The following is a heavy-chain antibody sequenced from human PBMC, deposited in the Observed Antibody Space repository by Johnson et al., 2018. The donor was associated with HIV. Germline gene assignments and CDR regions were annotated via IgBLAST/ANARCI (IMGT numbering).Heavy chain of an antibody. Sequence: MLLVESGGGVVRPGGSLRLSCAASGFTFDDYGMSWVRQAPGKGLEWVSGINWNGGSTGYADSVKGRFTISRDNAKNSLYLQMNSLRAEDTAVYYCARGVRDSSGYPFAFDIWGQGTMVSVSS. D-gene: IGHD3-22*01. CDR1: GFTFDDYG. J-gene: IGHJ3*02. V-gene: IGHV3-20*04. CDR3: ARGVRDSSGYPFAFDI. CDR2: INWNGGST.